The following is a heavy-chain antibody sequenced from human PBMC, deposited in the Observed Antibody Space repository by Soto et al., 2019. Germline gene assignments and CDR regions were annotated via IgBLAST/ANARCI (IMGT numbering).Heavy chain of an antibody. CDR1: GFTFSSYA. V-gene: IGHV3-23*01. CDR3: ANNQGYSGYDSKKAFDI. Sequence: GGSLRLSCAASGFTFSSYAMSWVRQAPGKGLEWVSAISGSGGSTYYADSVKGRFTISIDNSKNTLYLQMNSLRAEDTAVYYCANNQGYSGYDSKKAFDIWGQGTMVTVSS. D-gene: IGHD5-12*01. J-gene: IGHJ3*02. CDR2: ISGSGGST.